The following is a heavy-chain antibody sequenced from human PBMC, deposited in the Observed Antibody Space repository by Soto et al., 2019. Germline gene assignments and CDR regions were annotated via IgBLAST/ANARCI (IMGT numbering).Heavy chain of an antibody. CDR1: GGSFDDFY. CDR2: ISHDGGT. CDR3: ARGQLFWYGDFTPDYRDMGV. Sequence: ETLYLNSAFYGGSFDDFYWSWVRQSPGKGLEWIGEISHDGGTNYSPSLASRISISADTSKNQFSLHLKSVTAADTGLYYCARGQLFWYGDFTPDYRDMGVWGQGTTFTVT. D-gene: IGHD3-10*01. J-gene: IGHJ6*02. V-gene: IGHV4-34*01.